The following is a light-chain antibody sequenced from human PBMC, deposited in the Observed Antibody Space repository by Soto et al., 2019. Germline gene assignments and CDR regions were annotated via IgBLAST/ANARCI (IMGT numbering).Light chain of an antibody. CDR1: SSDVGGYNF. CDR3: SSYTSTKTQL. CDR2: DVS. Sequence: QSALTQPASVSGSPGQSITISCTGTSSDVGGYNFVSWYQQHPGKAPKLMIYDVSNRPSGVSNRFSGSKSGNTASLTISGLQAEDEAHYCCSSYTSTKTQLFGGGTKLTVL. V-gene: IGLV2-14*03. J-gene: IGLJ2*01.